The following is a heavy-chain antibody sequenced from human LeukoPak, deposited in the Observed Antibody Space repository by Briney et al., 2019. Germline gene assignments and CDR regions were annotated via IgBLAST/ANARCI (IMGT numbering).Heavy chain of an antibody. J-gene: IGHJ5*02. Sequence: SETLSLTCTVSGGSISSSSYYWGWIRQPPGKGLEWIGSIYYSGSTYYNPSLKSRVTISVDTSKNQFSLKLSSVTAADTAVYYCARAGSGYYYGWFDPWGQGTLVTVSS. D-gene: IGHD3-22*01. CDR2: IYYSGST. CDR1: GGSISSSSYY. CDR3: ARAGSGYYYGWFDP. V-gene: IGHV4-39*07.